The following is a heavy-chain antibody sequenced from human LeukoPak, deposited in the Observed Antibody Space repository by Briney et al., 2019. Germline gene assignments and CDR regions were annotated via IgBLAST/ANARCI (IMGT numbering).Heavy chain of an antibody. D-gene: IGHD5-18*01. V-gene: IGHV3-53*01. CDR2: IYPAGNT. CDR1: GFTDSRNY. J-gene: IGHJ3*02. Sequence: GGSLRLSCAASGFTDSRNYMSWARHAPGTGLEWVSVIYPAGNTYYADSVKGRFPISRDNSKNTLYLQMNSLRADDTAVYYCARTLVDTTMYDAFDIWGLRTKVTVSS. CDR3: ARTLVDTTMYDAFDI.